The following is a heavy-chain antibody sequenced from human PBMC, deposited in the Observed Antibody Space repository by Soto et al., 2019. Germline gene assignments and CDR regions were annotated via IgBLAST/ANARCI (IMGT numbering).Heavy chain of an antibody. Sequence: PSETLSLTCAVSGGSISSGDYSWSWIRQPPGKGLEWIGYIYHSGSTYYNPSLKNRVTISVDRSKNQFSLKLGSVTAADTAVYYCASVGDYYGSGFDPWGQGTLVTVSS. D-gene: IGHD3-10*01. CDR1: GGSISSGDYS. CDR3: ASVGDYYGSGFDP. J-gene: IGHJ5*02. CDR2: IYHSGST. V-gene: IGHV4-30-2*01.